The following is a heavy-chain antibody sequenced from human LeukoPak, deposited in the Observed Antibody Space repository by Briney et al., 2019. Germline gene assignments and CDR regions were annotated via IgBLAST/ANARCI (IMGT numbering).Heavy chain of an antibody. J-gene: IGHJ4*02. D-gene: IGHD1-26*01. CDR1: GGSITTYY. CDR3: ARDILMVGATHYFDY. CDR2: IHHSMSP. Sequence: SETLSLTCTVSGGSITTYYWSWTRQPPGKGLEWIGCIHHSMSPTYNPSLKSRVTMSVDTSKNQFSLKVSSVTAADTAVYYCARDILMVGATHYFDYWGQGTLVTVSS. V-gene: IGHV4-59*01.